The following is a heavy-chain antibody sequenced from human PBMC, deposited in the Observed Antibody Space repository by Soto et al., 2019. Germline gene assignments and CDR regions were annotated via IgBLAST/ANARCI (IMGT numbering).Heavy chain of an antibody. CDR2: INHSGST. CDR3: ARGIAVAVPRYNWFDP. CDR1: GGSFSGYY. Sequence: LSLTCAVYGGSFSGYYWSWIRQPPGKGLEWIGEINHSGSTNYNPSLKSRVTISVDTSKNQFSLKLSSVTAADTAVYYCARGIAVAVPRYNWFDPWGQGTLVTVSS. D-gene: IGHD6-19*01. J-gene: IGHJ5*02. V-gene: IGHV4-34*01.